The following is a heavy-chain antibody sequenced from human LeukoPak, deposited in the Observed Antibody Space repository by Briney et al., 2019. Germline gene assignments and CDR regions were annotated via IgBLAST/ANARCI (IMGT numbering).Heavy chain of an antibody. J-gene: IGHJ4*02. V-gene: IGHV3-64*04. D-gene: IGHD6-6*01. CDR3: ASLSLGHY. Sequence: GGSLRLSCSASGFIFSPYAMHWVRQAPGKGLEYVSSISSEGKTTYYADSVKGRFTISRDTSKNTLSLQMNSLRAEDTAVYYCASLSLGHYWGQGTLVTVSS. CDR2: ISSEGKTT. CDR1: GFIFSPYA.